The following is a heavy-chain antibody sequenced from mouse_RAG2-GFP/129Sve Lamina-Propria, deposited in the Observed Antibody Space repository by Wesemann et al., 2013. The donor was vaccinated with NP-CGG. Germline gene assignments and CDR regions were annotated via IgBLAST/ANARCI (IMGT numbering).Heavy chain of an antibody. Sequence: QVQLQQPGAELVKPGASVKMSCKASGYTFTSYWITWVKQRPGQGLEWIGDINPNNGGTSYNQKFKGKATLTVDKSSSTAYMELRSLTSEDSAVYYCARGEITTVVFDYWGQGTTLTVSS. J-gene: IGHJ2*01. CDR2: INPNNGGT. CDR3: ARGEITTVVFDY. D-gene: IGHD1-1*01. V-gene: IGHV1-53*01. CDR1: GYTFTSYW.